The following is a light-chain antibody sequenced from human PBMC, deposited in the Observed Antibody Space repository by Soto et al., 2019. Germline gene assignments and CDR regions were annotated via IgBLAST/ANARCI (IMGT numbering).Light chain of an antibody. CDR2: AAS. Sequence: DIQMTQSPSSLSASVGDSVTITCRASQSISSYLNLYQQKPGKAPKLLIYAASSLQSGVPSRFSGSGSGTDFTLTISSLQPEDFATYYCEQSYSTPCTFGPGTKVDIK. CDR3: EQSYSTPCT. J-gene: IGKJ3*01. V-gene: IGKV1-39*01. CDR1: QSISSY.